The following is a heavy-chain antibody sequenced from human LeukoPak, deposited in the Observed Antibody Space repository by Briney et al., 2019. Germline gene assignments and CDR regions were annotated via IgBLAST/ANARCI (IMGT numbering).Heavy chain of an antibody. Sequence: PGGSLRLSCAASGFTFSSYGMHWVRQAPGKGLEWVAVTWYDGRNNYYAASVKGRFTISRDDSKTTVYLLMNSLRAEDTAVYYCATYMTSRVFYIWGQGTMVAVSS. CDR2: TWYDGRNN. J-gene: IGHJ3*02. CDR1: GFTFSSYG. D-gene: IGHD2-2*02. V-gene: IGHV3-33*01. CDR3: ATYMTSRVFYI.